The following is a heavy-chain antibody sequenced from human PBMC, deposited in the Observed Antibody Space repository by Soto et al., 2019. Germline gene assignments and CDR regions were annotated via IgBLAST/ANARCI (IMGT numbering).Heavy chain of an antibody. CDR1: GGSISNYY. V-gene: IGHV4-4*07. J-gene: IGHJ4*02. CDR3: ARGGQDXXSGPFDY. Sequence: PSETLSLTCTVSGGSISNYYCNWIRQPAGKGLEWIGRIDTSGSTNYNPSLKSRVTMSVDTSKQEFSLKLSSVTAADTALYYCARGGQDXXSGPFDYWGRGALVTVSS. D-gene: IGHD3-3*01. CDR2: IDTSGST.